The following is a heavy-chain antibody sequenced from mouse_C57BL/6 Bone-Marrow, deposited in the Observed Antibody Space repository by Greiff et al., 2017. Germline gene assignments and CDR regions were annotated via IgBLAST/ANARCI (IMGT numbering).Heavy chain of an antibody. CDR3: ANDADY. D-gene: IGHD2-3*01. CDR1: GFTFSDYG. CDR2: ISSGSSTI. Sequence: EVNVVESGGGLVKPGGSLKLSCAASGFTFSDYGMHWVRQAPEKGLEWVAYISSGSSTIYYADTVKGRFTISRDNATNTLFLQLTSLGSEDTAMYYCANDADYWGQGTTLTVSS. V-gene: IGHV5-17*01. J-gene: IGHJ2*01.